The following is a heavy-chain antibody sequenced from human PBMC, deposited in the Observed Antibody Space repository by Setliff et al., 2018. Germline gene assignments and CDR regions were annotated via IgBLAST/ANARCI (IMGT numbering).Heavy chain of an antibody. CDR3: AMSPSSSKGLYWYFDL. D-gene: IGHD2-8*01. Sequence: SETLSLTCTVSGGSISSGDYYWSWIRQPPGKGLEWIGYIYSSGSTYYNPSLKSRVSISVDTSKNQFSLKMSSVTAADTAVYFCAMSPSSSKGLYWYFDLWGRGTLVTVSS. J-gene: IGHJ2*01. V-gene: IGHV4-30-4*08. CDR1: GGSISSGDYY. CDR2: IYSSGST.